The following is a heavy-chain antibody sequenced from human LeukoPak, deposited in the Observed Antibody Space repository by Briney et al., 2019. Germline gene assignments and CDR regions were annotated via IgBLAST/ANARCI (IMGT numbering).Heavy chain of an antibody. D-gene: IGHD2/OR15-2a*01. CDR2: INPNSGGT. CDR3: ARAHFYGDYYGMDV. CDR1: GYTFTGYY. V-gene: IGHV1-2*02. Sequence: ASVKVSCKASGYTFTGYYMHWVRQAPGQGLEWMGWINPNSGGTNYAQKFQGRVTMTRDTSISTAYMELSRLRSDDTAVYYCARAHFYGDYYGMDVWGQGTTVTVSS. J-gene: IGHJ6*02.